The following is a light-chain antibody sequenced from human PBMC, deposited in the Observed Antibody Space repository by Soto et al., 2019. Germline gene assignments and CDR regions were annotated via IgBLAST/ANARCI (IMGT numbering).Light chain of an antibody. V-gene: IGLV2-14*01. CDR3: SSYTNINTRACV. J-gene: IGLJ1*01. CDR2: EVT. Sequence: QSVLTQPASVSGSPGQSITISCTGTSGDIGSYNRVSWYQQHPGKAPKLIIYEVTDRPSGVSNRFSGSKSGNTASLTISGLQAEEEAEYYCSSYTNINTRACVFGTGTNVNGL. CDR1: SGDIGSYNR.